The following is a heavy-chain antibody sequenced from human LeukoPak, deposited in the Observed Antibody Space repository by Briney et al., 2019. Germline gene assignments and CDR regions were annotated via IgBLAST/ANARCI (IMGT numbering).Heavy chain of an antibody. Sequence: GVLRLSCAASGFTFSSYAMSWVRQAPGKGLEWVSAISGSGGSTYYADSVKGRFTISRDNSKNTLYLQMNSLRAEDTAVYYCTTDLSRSYFGSWRQGTLVTVSS. V-gene: IGHV3-23*01. CDR3: TTDLSRSYFGS. CDR1: GFTFSSYA. J-gene: IGHJ4*02. CDR2: ISGSGGST. D-gene: IGHD2-2*01.